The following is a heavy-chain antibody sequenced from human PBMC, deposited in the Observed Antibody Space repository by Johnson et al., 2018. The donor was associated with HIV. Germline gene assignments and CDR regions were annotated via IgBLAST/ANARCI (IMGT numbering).Heavy chain of an antibody. D-gene: IGHD3-22*01. CDR3: TTGSSGSNAFDI. CDR2: ISYDGSNK. CDR1: GFTFSSYA. J-gene: IGHJ3*02. Sequence: QVQLVESGGGVVRPGGSLRLSCAASGFTFSSYAMHWVRQAPGKGLEWVAVISYDGSNKYYADSVKGRFTISRDNSKNTLYLQMNSLKTEDTAVYYCTTGSSGSNAFDIWGQGTMVTVSS. V-gene: IGHV3-30-3*01.